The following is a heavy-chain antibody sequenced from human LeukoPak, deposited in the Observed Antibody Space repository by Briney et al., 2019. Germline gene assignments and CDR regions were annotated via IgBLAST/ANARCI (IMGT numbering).Heavy chain of an antibody. J-gene: IGHJ3*02. CDR1: GYTFTSYG. CDR2: IIPILGIA. D-gene: IGHD6-19*01. V-gene: IGHV1-69*04. Sequence: SVKVSCKASGYTFTSYGISWVRQAPGQGLEWMGRIIPILGIANYAQKFQGRVTITADKSTSTAYMELSSLRSEDTAVYYCAIRRQYSSGRTDAFDIWGQGTMVTVSS. CDR3: AIRRQYSSGRTDAFDI.